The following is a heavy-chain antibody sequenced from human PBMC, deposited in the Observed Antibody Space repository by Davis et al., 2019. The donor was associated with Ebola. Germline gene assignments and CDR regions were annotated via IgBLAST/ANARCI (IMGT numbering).Heavy chain of an antibody. V-gene: IGHV1-69*04. CDR2: IIPILGIA. Sequence: SVKVSCKASGYTFTSYAISWVRQAPGQGLEWMGRIIPILGIANYAQKFQGRVTITADKSTSTAYMELSSLRSEDTAVYYCAREAGSGWYSWFDPWGQGTLVTVSS. CDR1: GYTFTSYA. J-gene: IGHJ5*02. CDR3: AREAGSGWYSWFDP. D-gene: IGHD6-19*01.